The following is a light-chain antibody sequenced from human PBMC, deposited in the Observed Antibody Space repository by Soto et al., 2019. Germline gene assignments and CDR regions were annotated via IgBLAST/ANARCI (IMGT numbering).Light chain of an antibody. CDR3: LLSYSGARPHV. J-gene: IGLJ1*01. CDR1: TGAVTSAHY. Sequence: QAEVNQEASLTVSPGVTVPITCGSSTGAVTSAHYPYWFQQKPGQAPRTLIYDTSNKYSWTPARFSGSLLGAKAALTLSGAQPEDEAEYYCLLSYSGARPHVFGXGTKVTVL. CDR2: DTS. V-gene: IGLV7-46*01.